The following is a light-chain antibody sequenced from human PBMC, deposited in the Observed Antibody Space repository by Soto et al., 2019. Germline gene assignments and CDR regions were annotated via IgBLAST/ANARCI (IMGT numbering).Light chain of an antibody. J-gene: IGKJ2*01. V-gene: IGKV1-5*03. Sequence: DIQMTQSPSSLSASVGDRVTITCRASQSISDWLAWFQQKPGKAPKLLIQKASSLESGVPSRFSGGGSGTEFTLTVSSLQPDDCSTYYCQQYASSSVTFGQGTNLEI. CDR2: KAS. CDR3: QQYASSSVT. CDR1: QSISDW.